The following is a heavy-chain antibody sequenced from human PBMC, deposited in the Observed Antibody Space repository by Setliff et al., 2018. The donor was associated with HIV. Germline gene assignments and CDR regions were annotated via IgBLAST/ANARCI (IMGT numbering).Heavy chain of an antibody. V-gene: IGHV4-34*01. CDR3: ARAARYSSSWYKRGYYFDY. J-gene: IGHJ4*02. D-gene: IGHD6-13*01. CDR2: INHSGST. Sequence: SETLSLTCAVYGGSFSGYYWSWIRQPPGKGLEWIGEINHSGSTNYNPSLKSRVTISVDTSKNQFSLKLSSVTAADTAVYYCARAARYSSSWYKRGYYFDYWFQGTLVTVSS. CDR1: GGSFSGYY.